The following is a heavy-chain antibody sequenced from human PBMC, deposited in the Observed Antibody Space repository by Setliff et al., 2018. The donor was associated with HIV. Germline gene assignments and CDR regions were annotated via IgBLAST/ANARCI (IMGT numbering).Heavy chain of an antibody. CDR3: ARPRRHYYGSGSYLMDGWWFDP. V-gene: IGHV7-4-1*02. J-gene: IGHJ5*02. Sequence: ASVKVSCKASGYTFTSYAMNWVRQAPGQGLEWMGWINTNTGNPTYAQGFTGRFVFSLDTSVSTAYLQISSLKAEDTAVYYCARPRRHYYGSGSYLMDGWWFDPWGQGTLVTVSS. CDR1: GYTFTSYA. CDR2: INTNTGNP. D-gene: IGHD3-10*01.